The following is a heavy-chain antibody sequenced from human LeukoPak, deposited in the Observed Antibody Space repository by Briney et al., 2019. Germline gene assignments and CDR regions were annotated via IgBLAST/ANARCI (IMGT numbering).Heavy chain of an antibody. D-gene: IGHD2-15*01. CDR2: TSYDGTIK. CDR3: AKGRGGAFDI. V-gene: IGHV3-30-3*01. J-gene: IGHJ3*02. CDR1: GFTFSTYA. Sequence: GGSLRLSCAASGFTFSTYAMHWVRQAPGKGLEWVAVTSYDGTIKYNTDSVKGRFTISRDNSRNTLYLQLNSLRAEDTAVYYCAKGRGGAFDIWGQGTMVTVSS.